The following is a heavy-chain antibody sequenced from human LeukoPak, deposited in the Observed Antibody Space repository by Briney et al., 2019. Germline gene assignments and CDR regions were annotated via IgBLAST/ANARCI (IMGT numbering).Heavy chain of an antibody. D-gene: IGHD3-9*01. CDR3: AKGFRDYDILTGYIWVDY. V-gene: IGHV3-30*18. Sequence: GGSLRLSCAASGFTFSSYGMHWVRQAPGKGLEWVAVISYDGSNKYYADSVKGRFTISRDNSKNTLYLQMNSLRAEDTAVYYCAKGFRDYDILTGYIWVDYWGQGTLVTVSS. CDR1: GFTFSSYG. J-gene: IGHJ4*02. CDR2: ISYDGSNK.